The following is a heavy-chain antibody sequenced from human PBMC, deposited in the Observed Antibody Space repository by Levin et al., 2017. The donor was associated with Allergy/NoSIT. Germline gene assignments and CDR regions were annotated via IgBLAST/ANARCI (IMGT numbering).Heavy chain of an antibody. CDR2: INYRGGT. CDR3: ARNRIIVSGGKDYYYGMDV. CDR1: GGSVSSGTYY. V-gene: IGHV4-61*01. D-gene: IGHD5/OR15-5a*01. J-gene: IGHJ6*02. Sequence: GSLRLSCTVSGGSVSSGTYYWSWIRQPPGKGLEWIGYINYRGGTNYNPSLKSRVTISVDTSKNEFALKLTSVTAADTAVYYCARNRIIVSGGKDYYYGMDVWGQGTTVTVSS.